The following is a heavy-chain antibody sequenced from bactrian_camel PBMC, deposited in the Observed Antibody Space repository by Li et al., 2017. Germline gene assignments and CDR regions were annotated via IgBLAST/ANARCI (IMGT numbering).Heavy chain of an antibody. D-gene: IGHD3*01. Sequence: HVQLVESGGGSVQAGGSLRLSCAGSRYTRTNYCMGWFRQAQGKTREGVAAIYPRGAITYYSDSVKGRFTISLDNAKTTVYLQMDNLEPEDTAMYYCAAARSYCRSRRLLPTTNFNYWGQGTQVTVS. CDR1: RYTRTNYC. CDR2: IYPRGAIT. CDR3: AAARSYCRSRRLLPTTNFNY. V-gene: IGHV3-3*01. J-gene: IGHJ4*01.